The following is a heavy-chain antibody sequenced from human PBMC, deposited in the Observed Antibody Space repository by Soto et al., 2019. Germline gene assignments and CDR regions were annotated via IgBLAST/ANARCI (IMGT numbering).Heavy chain of an antibody. CDR2: INSDGRTT. CDR1: GFTFTSYW. V-gene: IGHV3-74*03. CDR3: ARANINGGSCYPL. J-gene: IGHJ4*02. Sequence: EEQLVESGGGLVQPGGSLRLSYSASGFTFTSYWMHWVRQVPGKGPEGVSRINSDGRTTEYAEFVKGRCTISRYNAKYTMDLQKNSLRAEDTSVYYCARANINGGSCYPLWSQETLVTVSS. D-gene: IGHD2-15*01.